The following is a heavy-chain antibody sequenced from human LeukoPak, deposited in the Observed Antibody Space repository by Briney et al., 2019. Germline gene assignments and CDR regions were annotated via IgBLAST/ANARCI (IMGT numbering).Heavy chain of an antibody. CDR1: GFTFGSSA. Sequence: GGSLRLSYAASGFTFGSSAMSWVRQAPGKGPEWVSTFSRSGPDTYYADSVKGRFTIFRDNSKNTLYLQMNSPRAEDTAVYYCAKGSLGSWYYFDYWGQGTLVTVSS. V-gene: IGHV3-23*01. D-gene: IGHD6-13*01. CDR3: AKGSLGSWYYFDY. J-gene: IGHJ4*02. CDR2: FSRSGPDT.